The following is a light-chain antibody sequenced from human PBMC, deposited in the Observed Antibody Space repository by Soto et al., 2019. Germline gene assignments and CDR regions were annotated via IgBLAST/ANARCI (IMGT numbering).Light chain of an antibody. CDR1: PALANY. V-gene: IGKV1-9*01. CDR2: GAS. J-gene: IGKJ1*01. CDR3: QQFNSYLWT. Sequence: DIQLTQSPSLLSASVGDRITITCRASPALANYFAWYQQKPGEAPKLLIYGASTLQGGVPSRFSGSADGAEFTLTISNLQPEDIATYYCQQFNSYLWTFGQGTKVEIK.